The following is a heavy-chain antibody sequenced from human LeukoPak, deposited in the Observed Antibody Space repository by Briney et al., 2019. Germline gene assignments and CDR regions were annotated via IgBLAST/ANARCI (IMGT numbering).Heavy chain of an antibody. CDR1: GGSISSSSYY. Sequence: SETLSLTCTVSGGSISSSSYYWGWVRQPPGTGLEWIGSIYYSGSTYYNPSLKSRVTISVDTSKNQFSLKLSSVTAADTAVYYCARRGGYSGYGPFDYWGQGTLVTVSS. CDR3: ARRGGYSGYGPFDY. D-gene: IGHD5-12*01. V-gene: IGHV4-39*01. CDR2: IYYSGST. J-gene: IGHJ4*02.